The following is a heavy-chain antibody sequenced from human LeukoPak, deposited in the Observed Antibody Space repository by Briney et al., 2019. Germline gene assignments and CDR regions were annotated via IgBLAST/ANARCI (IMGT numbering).Heavy chain of an antibody. J-gene: IGHJ5*02. D-gene: IGHD6-13*01. Sequence: ASVKVSCKASGYTFTIYGISWVRQAPGQGLEWMGWISAYNGNTNYAQKLQGRVTMTTDTSTSTAYMELRSLRSDDTAVYYCARGYSSSWYGDWFDPWGQGTLVTVSS. CDR1: GYTFTIYG. CDR3: ARGYSSSWYGDWFDP. CDR2: ISAYNGNT. V-gene: IGHV1-18*01.